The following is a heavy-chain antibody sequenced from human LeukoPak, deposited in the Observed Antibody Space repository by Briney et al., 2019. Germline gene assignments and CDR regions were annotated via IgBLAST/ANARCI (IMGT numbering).Heavy chain of an antibody. D-gene: IGHD3-10*01. CDR3: ARVKALRIRGVIINDYFDS. CDR2: IYYTGIT. Sequence: SETLSLTCTVSGGSINGYSWSWIRQSPGKGLEWIGYIYYTGITTYNPSLESRVTISIDTSTNQFSLNLNSVTAADTAIYLCARVKALRIRGVIINDYFDSWGQGTLVTVSS. CDR1: GGSINGYS. J-gene: IGHJ4*02. V-gene: IGHV4-59*01.